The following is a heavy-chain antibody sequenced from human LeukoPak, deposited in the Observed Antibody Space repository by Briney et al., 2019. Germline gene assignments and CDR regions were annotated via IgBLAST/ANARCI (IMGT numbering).Heavy chain of an antibody. CDR3: ARGPRNRDLGDAFDI. V-gene: IGHV1-18*01. Sequence: ASVKVSCKASGYTFTSYGISWVRQAPGQGLEWMGWISAYNGNTNYAQKLQGRVTMTTDTSTSTAYMELRSLRSDDTAVYYCARGPRNRDLGDAFDIWGQGTMVTVSS. CDR2: ISAYNGNT. J-gene: IGHJ3*02. CDR1: GYTFTSYG. D-gene: IGHD2-21*01.